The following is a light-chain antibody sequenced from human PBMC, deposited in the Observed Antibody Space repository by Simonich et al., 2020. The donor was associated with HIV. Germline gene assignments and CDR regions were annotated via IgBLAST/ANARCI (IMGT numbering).Light chain of an antibody. J-gene: IGLJ2*01. CDR1: SGSIASTY. CDR3: QSYDSSNQV. CDR2: EDN. V-gene: IGLV6-57*03. Sequence: NFMLTQPHSVSESPGKTVTISCTRSSGSIASTYVQWYQQRPGSAPTTVIYEDNQRPSGVPDRFSGSSDSSSNSAALTISGLKNEDEADYYCQSYDSSNQVFGGGTKLTVL.